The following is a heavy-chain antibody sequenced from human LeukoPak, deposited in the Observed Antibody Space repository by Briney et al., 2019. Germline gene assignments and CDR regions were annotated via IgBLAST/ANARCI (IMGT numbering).Heavy chain of an antibody. Sequence: ASVKVSCKASGGTFSSYAISWVRQAPGQGLEWMGGIIPIFGTANYAQKFQGRVTITADESTSTAYMELSSLRSEDTAVYYCARDLGPPGDCSSSTCYAPYDMDVWGQGTTVTVSS. CDR3: ARDLGPPGDCSSSTCYAPYDMDV. CDR2: IIPIFGTA. CDR1: GGTFSSYA. D-gene: IGHD2-2*01. V-gene: IGHV1-69*13. J-gene: IGHJ6*02.